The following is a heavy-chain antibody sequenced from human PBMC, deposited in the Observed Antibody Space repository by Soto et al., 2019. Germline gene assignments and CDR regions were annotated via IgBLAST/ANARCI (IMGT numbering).Heavy chain of an antibody. Sequence: GGSVRLSXAASGFSLRDYYMTWIRQAPGKGLELVSYVNPGGDVTNYIESVKGRFTISRDNAKNSLYLHMNSLRAEDTAVYYCTRDPRITDFWGQGTLVTVSS. CDR2: VNPGGDVT. CDR3: TRDPRITDF. CDR1: GFSLRDYY. V-gene: IGHV3-11*01. J-gene: IGHJ4*02. D-gene: IGHD3-16*01.